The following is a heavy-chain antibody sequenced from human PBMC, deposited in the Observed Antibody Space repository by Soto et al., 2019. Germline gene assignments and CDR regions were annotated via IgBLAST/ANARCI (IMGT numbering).Heavy chain of an antibody. J-gene: IGHJ6*02. D-gene: IGHD3-22*01. CDR1: GYTFTSYY. CDR2: INPSGGST. CDR3: ASSSYYDSSGSPSVRSPKTYYYYYYGMDV. V-gene: IGHV1-46*01. Sequence: GASVKVSCKASGYTFTSYYMHWVRQAPGQGLEWMGIINPSGGSTSYAQKFQGRVTMTRDTSTSTVYMELSSLRSEDTAVYYCASSSYYDSSGSPSVRSPKTYYYYYYGMDVWGQGTTVTVSS.